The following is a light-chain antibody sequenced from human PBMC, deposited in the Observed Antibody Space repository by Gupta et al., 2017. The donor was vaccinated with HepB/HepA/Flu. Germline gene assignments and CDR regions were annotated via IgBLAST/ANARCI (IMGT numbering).Light chain of an antibody. CDR1: QNLNHY. V-gene: IGKV1-27*01. CDR3: QKYNGPPNT. Sequence: DFQMTQSPSSLSASVGDRVTITCRASQNLNHYLAWYHQKPGEAPRLLIYAASTLQSGAPSRFSGAGFGTDFTLTISSLQPEDIGTYYCQKYNGPPNTCGGGTKV. CDR2: AAS. J-gene: IGKJ4*01.